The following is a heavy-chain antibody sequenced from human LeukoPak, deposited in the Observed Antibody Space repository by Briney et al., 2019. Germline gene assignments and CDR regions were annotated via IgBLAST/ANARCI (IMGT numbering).Heavy chain of an antibody. J-gene: IGHJ3*02. Sequence: GRSLRLSCAASGFTFRTYAMHWVRQAPGKGLEWVAVISYDGSDKNYAKSVRGRFTISRDNSKNTLYLQMNSLRAEDTAVYYCAKEEISSSIPLITAFDIWGQGTMVTVSS. CDR2: ISYDGSDK. CDR1: GFTFRTYA. CDR3: AKEEISSSIPLITAFDI. D-gene: IGHD6-13*01. V-gene: IGHV3-33*05.